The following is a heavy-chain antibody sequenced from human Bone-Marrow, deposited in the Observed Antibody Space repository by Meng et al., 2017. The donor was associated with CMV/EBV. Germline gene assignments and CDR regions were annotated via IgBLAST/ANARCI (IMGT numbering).Heavy chain of an antibody. V-gene: IGHV4-34*01. CDR1: GGSISSYY. CDR3: ARGFGVVPAASRGWFDP. J-gene: IGHJ5*01. D-gene: IGHD2-2*01. CDR2: INHSGST. Sequence: SETLSLTCTVPGGSISSYYWSWIRQPPGKGLEWIGEINHSGSTNYNPSLKSRVTISVDTSKNQFSLKLRSVTAADTAVYYCARGFGVVPAASRGWFDPWGQGTLVTVSS.